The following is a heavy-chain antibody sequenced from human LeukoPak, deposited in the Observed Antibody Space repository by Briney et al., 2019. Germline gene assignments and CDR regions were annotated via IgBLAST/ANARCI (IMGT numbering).Heavy chain of an antibody. J-gene: IGHJ4*02. D-gene: IGHD4-17*01. V-gene: IGHV3-64D*09. Sequence: PGGSLRLSCSASGFTFTSHAMHWVRQAPGKGLEYVSSVSDNGGTTYYAHSVKGRFTISRDNSKNTLYLQLSSLRAEDTAVYYCVKDWYGDIAVGFFDHWGQRGLVTVSS. CDR1: GFTFTSHA. CDR3: VKDWYGDIAVGFFDH. CDR2: VSDNGGTT.